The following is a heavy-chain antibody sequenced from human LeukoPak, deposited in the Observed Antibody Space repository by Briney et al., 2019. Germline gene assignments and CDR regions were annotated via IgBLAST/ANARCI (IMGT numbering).Heavy chain of an antibody. CDR3: AKWRPTALSTEAFDI. Sequence: PGGSLRLSCAASAFMFSNYAMTWVRQAPGKGLGWVSTIGVDGTSTFYADSVKGRFTISRDNSKNTLYLQMNSLRAGDTALYYCAKWRPTALSTEAFDIWGQGTMVTVSS. V-gene: IGHV3-23*01. J-gene: IGHJ3*02. D-gene: IGHD2-21*02. CDR1: AFMFSNYA. CDR2: IGVDGTST.